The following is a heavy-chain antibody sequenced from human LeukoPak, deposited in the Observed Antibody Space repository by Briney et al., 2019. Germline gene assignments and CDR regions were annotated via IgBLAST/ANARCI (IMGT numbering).Heavy chain of an antibody. J-gene: IGHJ4*02. V-gene: IGHV3-11*04. CDR1: GFTFSDYY. D-gene: IGHD4-11*01. Sequence: GGSPRLSCAASGFTFSDYYMSWIRQAPGKGLEWVSYISSSGSTIYYADSVKGRFTISRDNAKNSLYLQMNSLRAEDTAVYYCARAHPGDYSDFQFDYWGQGTLVTVSS. CDR3: ARAHPGDYSDFQFDY. CDR2: ISSSGSTI.